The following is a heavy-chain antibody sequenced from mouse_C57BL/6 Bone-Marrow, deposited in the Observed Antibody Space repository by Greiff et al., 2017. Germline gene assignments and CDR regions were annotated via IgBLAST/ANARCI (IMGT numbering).Heavy chain of an antibody. CDR1: GFNIKDYY. V-gene: IGHV14-2*01. J-gene: IGHJ1*03. CDR2: IDPEDGET. D-gene: IGHD1-1*01. Sequence: VQLQQSGAELVKPGASVTLSCTASGFNIKDYYMHWVKQRTEQGLEWIGRIDPEDGETKYAPKFQGKATITADTTSNTAYLQLSSLTSEDTAVYYCASYYYGSSYDLYFDVWGTGTTVTVSS. CDR3: ASYYYGSSYDLYFDV.